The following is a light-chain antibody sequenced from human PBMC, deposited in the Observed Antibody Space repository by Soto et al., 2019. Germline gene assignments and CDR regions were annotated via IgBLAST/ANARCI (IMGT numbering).Light chain of an antibody. V-gene: IGKV3-15*01. CDR3: QQYHNWPPFT. Sequence: EIVMTQSPATLSVSPGERATLSCRASQTVNINLAWYQQKPGQPPRLLISGASTRSTGVPARFSGSGSGTDFTLTISSLHSEDFAIYSCQQYHNWPPFTCCQGTKLEIK. CDR1: QTVNIN. J-gene: IGKJ2*01. CDR2: GAS.